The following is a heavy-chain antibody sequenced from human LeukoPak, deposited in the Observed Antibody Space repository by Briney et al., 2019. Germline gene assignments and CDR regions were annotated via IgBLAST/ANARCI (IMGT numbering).Heavy chain of an antibody. CDR1: GGSISSYY. CDR3: AGTRDNGSNYYYYGMDV. CDR2: IYYSGST. D-gene: IGHD2-8*01. J-gene: IGHJ6*02. V-gene: IGHV4-59*01. Sequence: KPSETLSLTCTVSGGSISSYYWSWIRQPPGKGLEWIGYIYYSGSTNYNPSLKSRVTISVDTSKNQFSLKLSSVTAADTAVYYCAGTRDNGSNYYYYGMDVWGQGTTVTVSS.